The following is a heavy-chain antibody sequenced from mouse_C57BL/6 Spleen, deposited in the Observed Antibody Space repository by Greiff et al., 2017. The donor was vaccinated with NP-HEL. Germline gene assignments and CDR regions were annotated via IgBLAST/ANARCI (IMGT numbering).Heavy chain of an antibody. CDR1: GYSFTGYY. CDR2: INPSTGGT. D-gene: IGHD2-1*01. V-gene: IGHV1-42*01. J-gene: IGHJ1*03. Sequence: EVQLQQSGPELVKPGASVKISCKASGYSFTGYYMNWVKQSPEKSLEWIGEINPSTGGTTYNQKFKAKATLTVDKSSSTAYMQLKSLTSEDSAVYYCARRGGIYGNYRDWYFDVWGTGTTVTVSS. CDR3: ARRGGIYGNYRDWYFDV.